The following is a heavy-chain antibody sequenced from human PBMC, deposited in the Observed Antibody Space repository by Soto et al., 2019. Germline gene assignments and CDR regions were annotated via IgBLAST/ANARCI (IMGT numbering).Heavy chain of an antibody. CDR1: GFTFGDYA. CDR2: IRTKAYGGTT. J-gene: IGHJ5*01. D-gene: IGHD6-25*01. CDR3: TIDPQRGLGS. V-gene: IGHV3-49*03. Sequence: GGSLRLSCTASGFTFGDYAMSWFRQAPGKGLEWVGFIRTKAYGGTTEYAASVKGRFTISRDDSKSIAYLQMNSLTIEDTGVYYCTIDPQRGLGSWGQGTLVTVSS.